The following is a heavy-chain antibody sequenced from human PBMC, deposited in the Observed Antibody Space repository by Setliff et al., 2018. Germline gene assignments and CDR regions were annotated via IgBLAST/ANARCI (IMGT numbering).Heavy chain of an antibody. CDR3: ARHREWGVFYDAFDI. CDR1: GGSISSSSYY. J-gene: IGHJ3*02. V-gene: IGHV4-39*01. Sequence: PSETLSLTCAVSGGSISSSSYYWGWIRQPPGKGLEWIGSIYYSGSTYYNPSLKSRVTISVDTSKNQFSLKLSSVTAADTAVYYCARHREWGVFYDAFDIWGQGTVVTVSS. CDR2: IYYSGST. D-gene: IGHD3-3*01.